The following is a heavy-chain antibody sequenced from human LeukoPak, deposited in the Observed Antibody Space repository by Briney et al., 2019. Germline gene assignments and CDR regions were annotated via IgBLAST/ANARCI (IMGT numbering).Heavy chain of an antibody. CDR1: GGSISSHY. V-gene: IGHV4-59*11. D-gene: IGHD7-27*01. Sequence: SETLSLTCSVSGGSISSHYWNWIRQPPGKGLEWIGYIYYSGSTTYNPSLKSRVTISVDTSKNRFSLKLNSVTAADTAVYYCARDLSNWGFDSWGQGTLVTVSS. J-gene: IGHJ4*02. CDR3: ARDLSNWGFDS. CDR2: IYYSGST.